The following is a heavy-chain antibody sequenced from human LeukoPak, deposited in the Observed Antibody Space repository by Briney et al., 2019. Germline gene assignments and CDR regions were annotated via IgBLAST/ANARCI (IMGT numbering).Heavy chain of an antibody. CDR1: GFTFSSYA. V-gene: IGHV3-30*04. D-gene: IGHD3-10*01. Sequence: PGGSLRLSCAASGFTFSSYAMHWVRQAPGKGLEWVAVISYDGSNKYYADSVKGRFTISRDNSKNTLYLQMNSLRAEDTAVYYCTRARWFGELFGDYYYMDVWGKGTTVTISS. J-gene: IGHJ6*03. CDR2: ISYDGSNK. CDR3: TRARWFGELFGDYYYMDV.